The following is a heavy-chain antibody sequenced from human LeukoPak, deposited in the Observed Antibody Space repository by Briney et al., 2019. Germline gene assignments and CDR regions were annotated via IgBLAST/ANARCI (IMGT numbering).Heavy chain of an antibody. J-gene: IGHJ4*02. Sequence: ASVKVSCKASGYTFTGYYMHWVRQAPGQGLEWMGCINPNSGGTSYAQKFQGRVTMTRDTSISTAYMELSRLRSDDTAVYYCARDSYYDSSGYFIDYWGQGTLVTVSS. CDR1: GYTFTGYY. V-gene: IGHV1-2*02. CDR2: INPNSGGT. CDR3: ARDSYYDSSGYFIDY. D-gene: IGHD3-22*01.